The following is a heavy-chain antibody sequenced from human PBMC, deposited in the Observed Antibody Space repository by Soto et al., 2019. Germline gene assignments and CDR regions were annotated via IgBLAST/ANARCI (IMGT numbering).Heavy chain of an antibody. D-gene: IGHD3-3*01. CDR2: LSYDGSTN. V-gene: IGHV3-30*03. J-gene: IGHJ4*02. Sequence: QVQLVESGGGVVQPGRSLRLSCAASGFTFSDYDMHWVRQAPGKGLEWVAVLSYDGSTNHYADSLKGRFTISRDNSTSPLFLQMLGLRAEDTAVYYCATKRSFRLENWGQGTLVTVSS. CDR1: GFTFSDYD. CDR3: ATKRSFRLEN.